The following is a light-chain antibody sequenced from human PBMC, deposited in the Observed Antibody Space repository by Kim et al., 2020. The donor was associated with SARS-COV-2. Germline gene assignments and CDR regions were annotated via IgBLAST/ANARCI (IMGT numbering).Light chain of an antibody. Sequence: APGETARVPCGGNNIGSKSVHWYKQQPGQAPVLVVYDDSDRPSGIPERFSGSNSGNTATLTISRVEAGDEADYFCQVWDSSSYHSFFGGGTQLTVL. V-gene: IGLV3-21*02. CDR3: QVWDSSSYHSF. CDR1: NIGSKS. J-gene: IGLJ2*01. CDR2: DDS.